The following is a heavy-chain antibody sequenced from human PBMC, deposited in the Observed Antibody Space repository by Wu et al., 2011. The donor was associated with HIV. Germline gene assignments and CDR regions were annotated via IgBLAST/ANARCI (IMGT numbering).Heavy chain of an antibody. V-gene: IGHV1-69*15. D-gene: IGHD2-8*02. CDR3: AREWRYCTGGSPCPSEYLQH. J-gene: IGHJ1*01. CDR1: EAASTNYA. Sequence: QVQLVQSGAGTEETRGSLGEGSPVRLLEAASTNYAINWMRQAPGQVLEWMGRIIPVLNRADYAHNFQGRITIIADEAASTVYMQLNRLKPDDTALYYCAREWRYCTGGSPCPSEYLQHWGQGTLV. CDR2: IIPVLNRA.